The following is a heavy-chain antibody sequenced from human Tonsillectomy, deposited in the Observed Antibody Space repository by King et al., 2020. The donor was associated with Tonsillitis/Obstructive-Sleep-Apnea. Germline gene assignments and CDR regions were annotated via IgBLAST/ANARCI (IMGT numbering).Heavy chain of an antibody. CDR2: INPNSGGT. J-gene: IGHJ6*02. Sequence: VQLVESGAEVKKPGAAVKVSCKASGFAFTAYYVHWVRQAPGQGLEWMGWINPNSGGTNYAQKFQGRVTMTGDTSTSTAYMELSRLRSDDTAVYYCAGGDDFYYGMDVWGQGTPVTVSS. V-gene: IGHV1-2*02. CDR3: AGGDDFYYGMDV. D-gene: IGHD1-1*01. CDR1: GFAFTAYY.